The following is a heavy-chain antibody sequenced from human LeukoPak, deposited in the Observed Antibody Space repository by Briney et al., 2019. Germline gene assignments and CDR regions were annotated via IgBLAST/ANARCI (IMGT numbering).Heavy chain of an antibody. J-gene: IGHJ4*02. CDR1: GYSFSNYW. CDR3: ARHHYDHVWGSYGIDY. D-gene: IGHD3-16*01. V-gene: IGHV5-51*01. Sequence: GESLKISCKGSGYSFSNYWIGWVRQMPGKGLGWMGIIYPGDSDTRYSPSFQGQVTISADKSISTAYLQWSSLKASDTAMYYCARHHYDHVWGSYGIDYWGQGTLVTVSS. CDR2: IYPGDSDT.